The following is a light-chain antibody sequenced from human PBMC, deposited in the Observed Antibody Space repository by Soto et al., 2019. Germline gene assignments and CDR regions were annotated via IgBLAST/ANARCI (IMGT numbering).Light chain of an antibody. CDR2: GAS. J-gene: IGKJ2*01. CDR1: QSVSSN. V-gene: IGKV3-15*01. CDR3: QQYNDWPFT. Sequence: EIVMTQSPATLSVSPGERATLSCRASQSVSSNLAWYQQRPGQAPRLLISGASTRATGIPARISGSGSATEFTLTISSLQSEDFAVSYCQQYNDWPFTFGQGTKLEIK.